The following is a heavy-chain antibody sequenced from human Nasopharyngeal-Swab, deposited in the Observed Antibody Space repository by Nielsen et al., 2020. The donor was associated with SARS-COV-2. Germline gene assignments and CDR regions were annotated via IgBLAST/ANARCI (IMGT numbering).Heavy chain of an antibody. D-gene: IGHD3-10*01. CDR3: TTDLRSAGLTKNRLLLWFGELRRTNWFDP. V-gene: IGHV3-15*01. CDR2: IKSKSDGGTT. Sequence: VRQAPAKGLEWVGRIKSKSDGGTTDYAAPEKGRFTISRDDSKNTLYLQINSLKTEDAAVYYCTTDLRSAGLTKNRLLLWFGELRRTNWFDPWGQGTLVTVSS. J-gene: IGHJ5*02.